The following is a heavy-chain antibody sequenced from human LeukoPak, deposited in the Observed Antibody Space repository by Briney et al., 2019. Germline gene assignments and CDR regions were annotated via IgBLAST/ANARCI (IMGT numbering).Heavy chain of an antibody. Sequence: SETLSFTCTVSGGSISSYYWSWIRQPPGKGLEWIGYIYYSGSTNYNPSLKSRVTISVDTSKNQFSLKLSSVTAADTAVYYCASGAGAYYYYGMDVWGQGTTVTVSS. V-gene: IGHV4-59*08. CDR3: ASGAGAYYYYGMDV. J-gene: IGHJ6*02. CDR1: GGSISSYY. CDR2: IYYSGST. D-gene: IGHD3-10*01.